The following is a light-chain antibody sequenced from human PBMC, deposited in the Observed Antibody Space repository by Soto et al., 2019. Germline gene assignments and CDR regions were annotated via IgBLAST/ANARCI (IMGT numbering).Light chain of an antibody. V-gene: IGLV2-14*01. CDR1: SSDIGGYNY. J-gene: IGLJ2*01. CDR3: SSYTTTSPLVL. Sequence: QSVLTQPASVSGSPGQSITISCTGTSSDIGGYNYVSWYQQHPGKAPKVLIYEVSDRPSGISNRFTGSKSGNMASLTISGLQAEDEADYYCSSYTTTSPLVLFGGGTKLTVL. CDR2: EVS.